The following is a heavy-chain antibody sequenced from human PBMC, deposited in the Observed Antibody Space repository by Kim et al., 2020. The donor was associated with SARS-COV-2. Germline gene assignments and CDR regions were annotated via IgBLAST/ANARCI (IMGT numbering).Heavy chain of an antibody. Sequence: SETLSLTCTVSGGSISSGGYYWSWIRQHPGKGLEWIGYIYYSGSTYYNPSLKSRVTISVDTSKNQFSLKLSSVTAADTAVYYCARGPSMVMGPFDYWGQGTLVTVSS. CDR2: IYYSGST. V-gene: IGHV4-31*03. D-gene: IGHD5-18*01. J-gene: IGHJ4*02. CDR1: GGSISSGGYY. CDR3: ARGPSMVMGPFDY.